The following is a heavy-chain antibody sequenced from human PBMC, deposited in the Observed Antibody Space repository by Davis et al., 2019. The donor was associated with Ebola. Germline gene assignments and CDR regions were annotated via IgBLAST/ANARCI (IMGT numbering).Heavy chain of an antibody. CDR2: INPSGGST. Sequence: SVKVSCKASGYTFTSYYMHWVRQAPGQGLEWMGIINPSGGSTSYAQKFQGRVTMTRDTSTSTVYMELSSLRSEDTAVYYCARRTRSGRDWFDPWGQGTLVTVSS. D-gene: IGHD2-15*01. CDR3: ARRTRSGRDWFDP. CDR1: GYTFTSYY. V-gene: IGHV1-46*01. J-gene: IGHJ5*02.